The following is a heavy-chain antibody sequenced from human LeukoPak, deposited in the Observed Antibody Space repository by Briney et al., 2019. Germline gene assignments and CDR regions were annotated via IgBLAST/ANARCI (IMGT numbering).Heavy chain of an antibody. CDR1: GYTFSDYY. CDR3: ARDWPGISLHFDL. V-gene: IGHV1-2*02. Sequence: GASVTVSCKASGYTFSDYYIHWVRQAPGQGLEWMGWINPNTGDTNFAQKFQGRVAMTRDTSLSTAYMDLSRLTSDDTAVYYCARDWPGISLHFDLWGRGTLITVSS. CDR2: INPNTGDT. D-gene: IGHD2-15*01. J-gene: IGHJ2*01.